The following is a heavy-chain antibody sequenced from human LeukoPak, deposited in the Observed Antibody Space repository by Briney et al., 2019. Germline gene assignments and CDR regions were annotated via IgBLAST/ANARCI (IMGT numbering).Heavy chain of an antibody. D-gene: IGHD3-10*01. CDR1: GGSISGFF. V-gene: IGHV4-4*07. CDR3: ARDLASGSEIKRGAFDI. J-gene: IGHJ3*02. Sequence: SETLSLTCSVSGGSISGFFWSWIRHPAGKGLEWIGRIYSGGSTNDNPSLTSRITMSVDTSKNEFSLTLSSVTAADTAVYYCARDLASGSEIKRGAFDIWGQGITVTVSS. CDR2: IYSGGST.